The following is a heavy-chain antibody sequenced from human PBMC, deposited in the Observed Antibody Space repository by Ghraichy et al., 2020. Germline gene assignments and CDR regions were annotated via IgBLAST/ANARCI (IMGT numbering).Heavy chain of an antibody. V-gene: IGHV4-59*01. CDR3: ARDRGGNSGSYYYGMDV. CDR2: IYYTGST. D-gene: IGHD4-23*01. J-gene: IGHJ6*02. Sequence: LSLTCTVSGGSIGSYYLSWIRQPPGKGLEWIGFIYYTGSTSYNPSLKSRATISQDTSKSQFSLKLSALTAADTALYYCARDRGGNSGSYYYGMDVWGQGTTVTVSS. CDR1: GGSIGSYY.